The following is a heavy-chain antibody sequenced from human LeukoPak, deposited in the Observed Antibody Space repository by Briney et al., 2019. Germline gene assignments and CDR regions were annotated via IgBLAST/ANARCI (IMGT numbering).Heavy chain of an antibody. CDR1: GFTFSDYY. CDR2: ISSSGSTI. CDR3: ASYGDYYYYYMDV. Sequence: PGGSLRLSCAASGFTFSDYYMSWIRQAPGKGLEWVSYISSSGSTIYYADSVKGRFTTSRDNAKNSLYLQMNSLRAEDTAVYYCASYGDYYYYYMDVWGKGTTVTVSS. V-gene: IGHV3-11*01. D-gene: IGHD4-17*01. J-gene: IGHJ6*03.